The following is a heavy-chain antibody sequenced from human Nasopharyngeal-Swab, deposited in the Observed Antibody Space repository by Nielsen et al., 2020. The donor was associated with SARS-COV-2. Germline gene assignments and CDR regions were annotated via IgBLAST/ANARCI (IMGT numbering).Heavy chain of an antibody. D-gene: IGHD3-16*01. Sequence: SETLSLTCTVSGCSISSSSHYWGWIRQPPGKGLEWIGSIYYSGRTYCNPSLKSRVTISVDTSKNQFSLKLSSVTAADAAVYYCARHGGTPGAFEIWGQGTMVTVSS. V-gene: IGHV4-39*01. CDR2: IYYSGRT. J-gene: IGHJ3*02. CDR3: ARHGGTPGAFEI. CDR1: GCSISSSSHY.